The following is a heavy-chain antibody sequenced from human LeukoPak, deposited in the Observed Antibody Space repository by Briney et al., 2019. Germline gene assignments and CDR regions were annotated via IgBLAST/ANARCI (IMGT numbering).Heavy chain of an antibody. Sequence: PSETLSLTCTVSGYSISSGYYWGWIRQPPGKGLEWIGSIYHSGSTYYNPSLKSRVTISVDTSKNQFSLELSSVTAADTAVYYCARGGIEGYWGQGTLVTVSS. D-gene: IGHD1-1*01. CDR2: IYHSGST. V-gene: IGHV4-38-2*02. CDR1: GYSISSGYY. J-gene: IGHJ4*02. CDR3: ARGGIEGY.